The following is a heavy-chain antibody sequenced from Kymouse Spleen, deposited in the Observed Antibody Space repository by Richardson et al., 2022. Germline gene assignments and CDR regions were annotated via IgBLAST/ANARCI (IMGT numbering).Heavy chain of an antibody. V-gene: IGHV3-21*03. Sequence: EVQLVESGGGLVKPGGSLRLSCAASGFTFSSYSMNWVRQAPGKGLEWVSSISSSSSYIYYADSVKGRFTISRDNAKNSLYLQMNSLRAEDTAVYYCARDQEDFWSGYYTGYYYYGMDVWGQGTTVTVSS. CDR3: ARDQEDFWSGYYTGYYYYGMDV. J-gene: IGHJ6*02. CDR1: GFTFSSYS. D-gene: IGHD3-3*01. CDR2: ISSSSSYI.